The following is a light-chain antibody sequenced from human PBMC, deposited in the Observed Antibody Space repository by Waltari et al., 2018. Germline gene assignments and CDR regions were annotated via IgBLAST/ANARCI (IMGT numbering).Light chain of an antibody. V-gene: IGLV1-44*01. CDR2: SNN. CDR1: RSNIGSNA. J-gene: IGLJ2*01. Sequence: QSLLTQPPSASGTPGQRVTISCSGIRSNIGSNAVSWYQQLPGTAPKLLIHSNNQRPSGVPDRFSCSKSGPSASLAISGLQSADEADYYCAAWDDSLNGHVVFGGGTKLTVL. CDR3: AAWDDSLNGHVV.